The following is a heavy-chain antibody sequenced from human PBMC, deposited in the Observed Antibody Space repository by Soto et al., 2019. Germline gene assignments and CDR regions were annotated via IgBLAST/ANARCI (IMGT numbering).Heavy chain of an antibody. CDR2: TYYRSKWYN. D-gene: IGHD3-10*02. Sequence: PSQTLSLTCAISGDSVSSNSAAWNWIRQSPSRGLEWLGRTYYRSKWYNDYAVSVKSRITINPDTSKNQFSLQLNSVTPEDTAVYYCARVVRGVTRYYYYYYGMDVWGQGTTVTVSS. V-gene: IGHV6-1*01. CDR3: ARVVRGVTRYYYYYYGMDV. J-gene: IGHJ6*02. CDR1: GDSVSSNSAA.